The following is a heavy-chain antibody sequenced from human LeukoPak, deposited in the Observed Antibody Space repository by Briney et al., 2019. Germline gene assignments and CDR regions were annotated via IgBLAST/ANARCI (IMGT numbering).Heavy chain of an antibody. V-gene: IGHV1-46*01. CDR2: INPSGGST. J-gene: IGHJ4*02. D-gene: IGHD3-22*01. CDR1: GYTFTGYY. Sequence: ASVKVSCKASGYTFTGYYMHWVRQAPGQGLEWMGIINPSGGSTSYAQKFQGRVTMTRDTSTSTVYMELSSLRSEDTAVYYCARDTSPSYDSSGYSGLDYWGQGTLVTVSS. CDR3: ARDTSPSYDSSGYSGLDY.